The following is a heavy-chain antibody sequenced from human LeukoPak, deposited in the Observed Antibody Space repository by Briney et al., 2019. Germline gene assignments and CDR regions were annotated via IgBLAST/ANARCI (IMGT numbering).Heavy chain of an antibody. D-gene: IGHD3-10*01. Sequence: PSETLSLTCTVSGGSISSYYRSWIRQPPGKGLEWIGYIYYSGSTNYSPSLKSRVTMSIDASKNQFSLKLSSVTAADTAVYYCARKFGIFDYWGQGTQVTVSS. V-gene: IGHV4-59*01. CDR2: IYYSGST. J-gene: IGHJ4*02. CDR3: ARKFGIFDY. CDR1: GGSISSYY.